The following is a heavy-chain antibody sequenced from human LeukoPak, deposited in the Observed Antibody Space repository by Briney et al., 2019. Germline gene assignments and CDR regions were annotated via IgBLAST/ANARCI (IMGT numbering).Heavy chain of an antibody. V-gene: IGHV4-30-4*08. CDR1: GGSIISSDYH. CDR3: ARSSSSSPGWFDP. Sequence: PSETLSLTCTVSGGSIISSDYHWGWVRQPPGKGLEWIGYIYYSGSTYYNPSLKSRVTISVDTSKNQFSLKLSSVTAADTAVYYCARSSSSSPGWFDPWGQGTLVTVSS. J-gene: IGHJ5*02. CDR2: IYYSGST. D-gene: IGHD6-6*01.